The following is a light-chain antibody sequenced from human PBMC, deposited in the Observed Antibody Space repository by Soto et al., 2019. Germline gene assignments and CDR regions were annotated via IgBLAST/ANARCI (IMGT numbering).Light chain of an antibody. CDR2: DVS. CDR1: SSDVGAYNY. V-gene: IGLV2-14*03. CDR3: SSYTSSGTWV. Sequence: QSALTQPASVSGSPGQSITISCTGTSSDVGAYNYVSWYQQHPGKAPKLMIYDVSNRPSGVSDRFSGSKSGNTASLTISGLQAEDEADYYCSSYTSSGTWVFCGGTQLTVL. J-gene: IGLJ7*01.